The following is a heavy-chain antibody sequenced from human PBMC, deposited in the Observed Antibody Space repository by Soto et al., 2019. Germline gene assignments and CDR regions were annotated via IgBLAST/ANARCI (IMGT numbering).Heavy chain of an antibody. CDR1: GFTFSSYA. D-gene: IGHD2-15*01. CDR3: VKDRFGGTSGYFDS. CDR2: ISSNGGSI. V-gene: IGHV3-64D*08. J-gene: IGHJ4*02. Sequence: EVQVVEAGGGLVQPGGSLRLSCSASGFTFSSYALHWVRQAPGKGLGYVAGISSNGGSIFYADSVKGRFTISRDNSKNIVYLQMTGLRVDDTATYSCVKDRFGGTSGYFDSWGQGTLVTVSS.